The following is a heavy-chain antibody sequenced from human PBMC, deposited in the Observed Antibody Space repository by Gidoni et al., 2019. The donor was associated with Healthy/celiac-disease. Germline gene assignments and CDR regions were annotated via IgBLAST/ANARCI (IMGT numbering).Heavy chain of an antibody. CDR1: GFTFSSYG. J-gene: IGHJ6*02. V-gene: IGHV3-33*01. CDR2: IWYDGSNK. Sequence: QVQLVESGGGVVQPGRSLRLSCAASGFTFSSYGMHWVRQAPGKGLGWVAVIWYDGSNKYYADSVKGRFTISRDNSKNTLYLQMNSLRAEDTAVYYCARGNPPGYYDSSGYYGGYYYGMDVWGQGTTVTVSS. D-gene: IGHD3-22*01. CDR3: ARGNPPGYYDSSGYYGGYYYGMDV.